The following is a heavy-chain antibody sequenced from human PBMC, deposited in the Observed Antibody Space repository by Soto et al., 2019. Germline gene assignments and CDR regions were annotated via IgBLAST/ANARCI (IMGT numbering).Heavy chain of an antibody. V-gene: IGHV1-69*13. CDR2: IIPIFGTA. J-gene: IGHJ4*02. D-gene: IGHD1-1*01. CDR1: GGTFSSYA. Sequence: GASVKVSCKASGGTFSSYAISWVRQAPGQGLEWMGGIIPIFGTANYAQKFQGRVTITADESTSTAYMELSSLRSEDTAVYYCARAHNKNWTRNREGNYKYYFDYWGQGTLVTVSS. CDR3: ARAHNKNWTRNREGNYKYYFDY.